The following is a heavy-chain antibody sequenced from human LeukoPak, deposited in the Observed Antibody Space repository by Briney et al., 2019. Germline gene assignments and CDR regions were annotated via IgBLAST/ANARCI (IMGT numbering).Heavy chain of an antibody. CDR2: ISYDGSNK. Sequence: GGSLRLSCAASGFTFSSYGMHWVRQAPGKGLGWVAVISYDGSNKYYADSVKGRFTISRDNAKNSLYLQMNSLRAEDTALYYCAKGVPGYYGSGSYVSGAFDIWGQGTMVTVSS. CDR3: AKGVPGYYGSGSYVSGAFDI. CDR1: GFTFSSYG. D-gene: IGHD3-10*01. V-gene: IGHV3-30*18. J-gene: IGHJ3*02.